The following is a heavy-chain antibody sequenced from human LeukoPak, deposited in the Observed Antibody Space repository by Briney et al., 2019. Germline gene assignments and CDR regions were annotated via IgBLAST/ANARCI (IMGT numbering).Heavy chain of an antibody. CDR3: AREVLGGALDI. CDR2: ISSSSSTI. V-gene: IGHV3-48*01. D-gene: IGHD3-16*01. CDR1: GFTFSSYS. J-gene: IGHJ3*02. Sequence: GGSLRLSCAASGFTFSSYSMNWVRQAPGKGLEWVSYISSSSSTIYYADSVKGRFTISRDNAKNSLYLQMNSLRAEDTAVYYCAREVLGGALDIWGQGTMVTVSS.